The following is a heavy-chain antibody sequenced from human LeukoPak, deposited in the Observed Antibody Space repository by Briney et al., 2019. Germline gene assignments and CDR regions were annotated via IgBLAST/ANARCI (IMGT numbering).Heavy chain of an antibody. Sequence: GGSLRLSCSASGFTFSSYAMHWVRQAPGKGLEYVSAISSNGGRTYYANSVKGRFTISRDNSRNTLYLQMGSLRAEDMAVYYCATYYYDSGGFHFHHWGQGTLVTVSS. CDR2: ISSNGGRT. D-gene: IGHD3-22*01. V-gene: IGHV3-64*01. J-gene: IGHJ1*01. CDR1: GFTFSSYA. CDR3: ATYYYDSGGFHFHH.